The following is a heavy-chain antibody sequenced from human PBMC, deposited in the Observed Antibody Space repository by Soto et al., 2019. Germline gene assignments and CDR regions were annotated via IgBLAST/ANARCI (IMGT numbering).Heavy chain of an antibody. V-gene: IGHV4-34*01. J-gene: IGHJ4*02. Sequence: SESLSLTCAVYGGSFSGYYWSWIRQPPRKGLEWIGEINHSGSTNYNPSLKSRVTISVDTSKNQFSLKLSSVTAADTAVYYCARAASYCSSTSCQGGYYFDYWGQGTLVTVSS. CDR3: ARAASYCSSTSCQGGYYFDY. D-gene: IGHD2-2*01. CDR2: INHSGST. CDR1: GGSFSGYY.